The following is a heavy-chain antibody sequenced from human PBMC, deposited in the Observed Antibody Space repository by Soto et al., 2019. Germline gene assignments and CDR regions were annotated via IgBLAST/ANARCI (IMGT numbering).Heavy chain of an antibody. CDR2: INSDGSST. CDR1: GFTFSSYW. CDR3: ARVGRYFDWLSSDY. J-gene: IGHJ4*02. Sequence: GGSLRLSCAASGFTFSSYWMHWVRQAPGKGLVWVSRINSDGSSTSYADSVKGRFTISRDNAKNTLYLQMNSLRAEDTAVYYCARVGRYFDWLSSDYWGQGTLVTVSS. V-gene: IGHV3-74*01. D-gene: IGHD3-9*01.